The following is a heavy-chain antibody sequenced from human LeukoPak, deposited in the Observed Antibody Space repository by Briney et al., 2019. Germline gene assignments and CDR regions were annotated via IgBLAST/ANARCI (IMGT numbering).Heavy chain of an antibody. Sequence: VASVKVSCKASGYTFTSYGISWVRQAPGQGLEWMGWISAYNGNTNYAQKLQGRVTMTTDTSTSTAYMELRSLRSDDTAVYYCARGYDFWSGSIRFDPWGQETLVTVSS. CDR2: ISAYNGNT. CDR3: ARGYDFWSGSIRFDP. CDR1: GYTFTSYG. J-gene: IGHJ5*02. D-gene: IGHD3-3*01. V-gene: IGHV1-18*01.